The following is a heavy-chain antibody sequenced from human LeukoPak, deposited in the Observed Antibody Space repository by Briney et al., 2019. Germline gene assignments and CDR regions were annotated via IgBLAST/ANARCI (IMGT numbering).Heavy chain of an antibody. J-gene: IGHJ3*02. V-gene: IGHV3-74*01. Sequence: GGSLRLSCTASGFNFISSDMNWVRQAPGKGPVWDAFINNDGSDTNYADSVKGRFTISRDNAENTLYLQMNSLRVEDTAVYYCARGGFMHALDIWGQGIKVTVSS. CDR2: INNDGSDT. CDR1: GFNFISSD. CDR3: ARGGFMHALDI. D-gene: IGHD3-16*01.